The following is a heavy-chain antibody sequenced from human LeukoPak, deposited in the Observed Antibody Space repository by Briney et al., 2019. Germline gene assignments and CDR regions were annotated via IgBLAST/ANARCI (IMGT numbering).Heavy chain of an antibody. J-gene: IGHJ4*02. D-gene: IGHD6-13*01. Sequence: SETLSLTCTVSGVSISRYYWSWIRQPPGKGLAWIGYIYYSGSTNYNPSLKSRVTISVDTSKNQFSLKLSSVTAADTAVYYCASLSKTRYSSSWYVDYWGQGTLVTVSS. CDR3: ASLSKTRYSSSWYVDY. CDR1: GVSISRYY. CDR2: IYYSGST. V-gene: IGHV4-59*08.